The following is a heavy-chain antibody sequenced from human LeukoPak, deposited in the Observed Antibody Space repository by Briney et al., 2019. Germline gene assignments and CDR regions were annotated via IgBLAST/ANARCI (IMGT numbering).Heavy chain of an antibody. J-gene: IGHJ4*02. Sequence: GGSLRLSCAASGFTFGSQWMSWVRQAPGKGPEWVASIKQDGSQIYHVDSVKGRFTISRDNAQNSLYLQMNSLRAEDTAIYFCAREYFWGQGTLVTVSS. CDR2: IKQDGSQI. CDR1: GFTFGSQW. CDR3: AREYF. V-gene: IGHV3-7*01.